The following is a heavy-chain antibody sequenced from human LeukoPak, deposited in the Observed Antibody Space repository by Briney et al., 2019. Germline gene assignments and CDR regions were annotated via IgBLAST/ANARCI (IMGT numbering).Heavy chain of an antibody. CDR2: ISYDGSNK. D-gene: IGHD3-3*01. CDR3: ARDQRYDFWSGYWGYFDY. V-gene: IGHV3-30*01. Sequence: GRSLRLSCAASGFTFSSYAMRWVRQAPGKGLEWVAVISYDGSNKYYADSVKGRFTISRDNSKNTLYLQMNSLRAEDTAVYYCARDQRYDFWSGYWGYFDYWGQGTLVTVSS. J-gene: IGHJ4*02. CDR1: GFTFSSYA.